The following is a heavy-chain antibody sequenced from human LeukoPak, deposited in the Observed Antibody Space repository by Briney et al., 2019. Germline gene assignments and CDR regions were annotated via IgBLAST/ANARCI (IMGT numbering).Heavy chain of an antibody. CDR2: INSDGSST. D-gene: IGHD5-18*01. V-gene: IGHV3-74*01. Sequence: GRSLRLSCAASGFTFSSYWMHWVRHVPGKGLVWVSHINSDGSSTSCADSVKGRFTISRDNAKNTLYLQMNSLRVEDTAVYYCARDRTAMVDYWGQGTLVTVSS. J-gene: IGHJ4*02. CDR3: ARDRTAMVDY. CDR1: GFTFSSYW.